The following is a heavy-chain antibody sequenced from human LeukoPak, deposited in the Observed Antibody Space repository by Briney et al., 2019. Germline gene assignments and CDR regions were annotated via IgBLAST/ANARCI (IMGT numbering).Heavy chain of an antibody. CDR1: GFTFSSYW. Sequence: PTGGSLRLSCAASGFTFSSYWMSWVRQAPGKGLEWVANIKQDGSEKYYVDSVKGRFTISRDNAKNSLYLQMNSLRAEDTAVYYCARGFLRYFDWFPSDAFDIWGQGTMVTVSS. J-gene: IGHJ3*02. D-gene: IGHD3-9*01. CDR3: ARGFLRYFDWFPSDAFDI. CDR2: IKQDGSEK. V-gene: IGHV3-7*04.